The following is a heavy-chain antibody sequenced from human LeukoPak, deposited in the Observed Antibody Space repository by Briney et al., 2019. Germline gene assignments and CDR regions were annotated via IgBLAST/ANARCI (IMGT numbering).Heavy chain of an antibody. CDR1: GFTFDDYA. D-gene: IGHD2-21*02. CDR3: AKDFVVVPGNVNYFDY. V-gene: IGHV3-9*01. Sequence: PGGSLRLSCAASGFTFDDYAMHWVRQAPGKGLEWVSGISWNSGSIGYADSVKGRFTISRDNAKNSLYLQMNSLRAEDTAVYYCAKDFVVVPGNVNYFDYWGQGTLVTVSS. CDR2: ISWNSGSI. J-gene: IGHJ4*02.